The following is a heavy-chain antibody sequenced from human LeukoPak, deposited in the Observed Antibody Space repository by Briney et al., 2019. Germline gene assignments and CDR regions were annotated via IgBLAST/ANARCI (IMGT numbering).Heavy chain of an antibody. CDR1: GYTFTSYV. J-gene: IGHJ5*02. CDR3: ARDKYSSSWLYNWFDP. D-gene: IGHD6-13*01. V-gene: IGHV1-18*01. Sequence: GASVKVSCKASGYTFTSYVISWVRQPPAQGLEWMGWISAYNGNTNYAQKLQGRVTMTTDTSTSTAYMELRSLRSDDTAVYYCARDKYSSSWLYNWFDPWGQGTLVTVSS. CDR2: ISAYNGNT.